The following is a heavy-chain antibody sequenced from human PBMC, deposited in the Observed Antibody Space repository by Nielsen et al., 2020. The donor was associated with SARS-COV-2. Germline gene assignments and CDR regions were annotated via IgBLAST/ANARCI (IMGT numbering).Heavy chain of an antibody. V-gene: IGHV1-2*04. CDR2: INPNSGGT. D-gene: IGHD6-13*01. Sequence: VRQMPGKGLEWMGWINPNSGGTNYAQKFQGWVTMTRDTSISTAYMELRSLRSDDTAVYYCARELNGYSSSWYPDYWGQGTLVTVSS. J-gene: IGHJ4*02. CDR3: ARELNGYSSSWYPDY.